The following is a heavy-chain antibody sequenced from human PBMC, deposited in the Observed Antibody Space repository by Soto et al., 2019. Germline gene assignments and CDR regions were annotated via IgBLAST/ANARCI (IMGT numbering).Heavy chain of an antibody. CDR2: INHSGST. Sequence: SETLSLTCAVYGGSFSGYYWSWIRQPPGKGLEWIGEINHSGSTNYNPSLKSRVTISVDTSKNQFSLKLSSVTAADTAVYYCARGGLPSGYHYYGMDVWGQGTTVTVSS. J-gene: IGHJ6*02. CDR3: ARGGLPSGYHYYGMDV. D-gene: IGHD3-22*01. CDR1: GGSFSGYY. V-gene: IGHV4-34*01.